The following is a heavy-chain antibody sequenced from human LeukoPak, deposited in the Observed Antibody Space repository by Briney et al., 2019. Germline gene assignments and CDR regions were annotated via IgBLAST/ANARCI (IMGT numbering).Heavy chain of an antibody. V-gene: IGHV3-30*01. Sequence: GGSLRLSCAASGFTFSSYAMHWVRQAPGKGLEWVAVISYDGSNKYYADSVKGRFTISRDNSKNTLYLQMNSLRAEDTAVYYCARADTYYYDSSGYYSSNQGSPDYWGQGTLVTVSS. D-gene: IGHD3-22*01. CDR2: ISYDGSNK. CDR3: ARADTYYYDSSGYYSSNQGSPDY. CDR1: GFTFSSYA. J-gene: IGHJ4*02.